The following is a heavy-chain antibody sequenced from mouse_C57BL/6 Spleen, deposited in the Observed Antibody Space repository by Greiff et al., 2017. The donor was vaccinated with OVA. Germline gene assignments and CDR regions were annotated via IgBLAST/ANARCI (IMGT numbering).Heavy chain of an antibody. D-gene: IGHD2-5*01. CDR2: IYPGNSDT. V-gene: IGHV1-5*01. Sequence: VQLQQSGTVLARPGASVKMSCKTSGYTFTSYWMHWVKQRPGQGLEWIGAIYPGNSDTSYNQKFKGKAKLTAVTSASTAYMELSSLTNEDSAVYYCTRSIYYSNPRCAYWGQGTLVTVSA. CDR1: GYTFTSYW. CDR3: TRSIYYSNPRCAY. J-gene: IGHJ3*01.